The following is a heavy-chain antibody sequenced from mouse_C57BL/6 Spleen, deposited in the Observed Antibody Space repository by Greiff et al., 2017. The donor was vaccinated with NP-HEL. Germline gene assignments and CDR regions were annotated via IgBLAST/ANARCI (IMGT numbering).Heavy chain of an antibody. Sequence: EVKLMESGGGLVKPGGSLKLSCAASGFTFSDYGMHWVRQAPEKGLEWVAYISSGSSDIYYADTVKGRFTISRDNAKNTLFLQMTSLMSEDTAMYYCARTPVVATDYFDYWGQGTTLTVSS. CDR2: ISSGSSDI. V-gene: IGHV5-17*01. D-gene: IGHD1-1*01. CDR3: ARTPVVATDYFDY. J-gene: IGHJ2*01. CDR1: GFTFSDYG.